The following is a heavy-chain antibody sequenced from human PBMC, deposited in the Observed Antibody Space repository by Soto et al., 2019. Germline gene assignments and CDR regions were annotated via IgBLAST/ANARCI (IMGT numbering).Heavy chain of an antibody. V-gene: IGHV1-46*03. J-gene: IGHJ1*01. CDR3: TRTKTNQNAEYFEY. CDR2: INPSGVST. CDR1: GFTFTWHY. Sequence: QVQLVQSGAEVKEPGASVKVSCKASGFTFTWHYMHWVRQAPGQGLEWMGIINPSGVSTSYAQKFQGRVTMTRDTSTSTVYMELSSLRSEDTAVYYCTRTKTNQNAEYFEYWGQGTLVTVSS.